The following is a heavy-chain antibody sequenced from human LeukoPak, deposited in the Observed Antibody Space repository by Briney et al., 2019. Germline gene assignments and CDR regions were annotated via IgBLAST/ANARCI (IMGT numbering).Heavy chain of an antibody. Sequence: PGGSLRLSCAASGFTFSSYGMHWVRQAPGKGLEWVAVISYDGSNKYYADSVKGRFTISRDNSKNTLYLQMNSLRAEDTAVYYCAKDLTGDDFDYWGQGTLVIVSS. CDR2: ISYDGSNK. D-gene: IGHD7-27*01. J-gene: IGHJ4*02. V-gene: IGHV3-30*18. CDR3: AKDLTGDDFDY. CDR1: GFTFSSYG.